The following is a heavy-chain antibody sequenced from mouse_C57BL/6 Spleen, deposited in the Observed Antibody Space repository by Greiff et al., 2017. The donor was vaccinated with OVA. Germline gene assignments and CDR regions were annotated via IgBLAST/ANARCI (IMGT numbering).Heavy chain of an antibody. Sequence: EVQLVESGGDLVKPGGSLKLSCAASGFTFSSYGMSWVRQTPDKRLEWVATISSGGSYTYYPDSVKGRFTISRDNAKNTLYLQMSSLKSEDTAMYYCASLITTVVAPFDYWGQGTTLTVSS. CDR1: GFTFSSYG. J-gene: IGHJ2*01. CDR2: ISSGGSYT. D-gene: IGHD1-1*01. CDR3: ASLITTVVAPFDY. V-gene: IGHV5-6*01.